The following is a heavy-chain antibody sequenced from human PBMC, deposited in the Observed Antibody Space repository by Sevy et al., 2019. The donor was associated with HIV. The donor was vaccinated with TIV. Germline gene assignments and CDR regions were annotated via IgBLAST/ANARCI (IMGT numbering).Heavy chain of an antibody. CDR2: ISGSGGST. CDR1: GFTFSSYA. CDR3: AKRTGDPCYYYYGMDV. V-gene: IGHV3-23*01. D-gene: IGHD7-27*01. Sequence: GGSLRLSCAASGFTFSSYAMSWVRQAPGKGLEWVSAISGSGGSTYYADSVKGRFTISRDNSKNTLYLQMNSLRAEDTAVYYCAKRTGDPCYYYYGMDVWGQGTTVTVSS. J-gene: IGHJ6*02.